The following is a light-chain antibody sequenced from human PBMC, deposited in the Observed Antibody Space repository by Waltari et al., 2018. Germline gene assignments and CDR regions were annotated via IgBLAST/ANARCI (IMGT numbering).Light chain of an antibody. CDR2: GAS. Sequence: EIVLTQSPATLSLSPGERATLSCRASQSVTSNYLAWYQQKPGLAPRLLIYGASNRATGIPDRFSGSGSGTDFTLTISRLEPEDFAMYYCQQYTHSRTFGQGTKVEIK. J-gene: IGKJ1*01. CDR1: QSVTSNY. CDR3: QQYTHSRT. V-gene: IGKV3-20*01.